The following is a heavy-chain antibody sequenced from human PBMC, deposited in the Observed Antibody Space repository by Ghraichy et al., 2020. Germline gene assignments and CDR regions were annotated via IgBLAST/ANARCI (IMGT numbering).Heavy chain of an antibody. CDR1: GFTFNNAW. Sequence: GSLRLSCAASGFTFNNAWMNWVRQAPGKGLEWFARIKSKSTGGTTDYAAPVKGRFTISRDDSANILFLQMNSLTTEDTAVYYCSTDRHCITTACYVADSWGRGVQVTVSS. D-gene: IGHD3-9*01. CDR2: IKSKSTGGTT. J-gene: IGHJ5*01. CDR3: STDRHCITTACYVADS. V-gene: IGHV3-15*07.